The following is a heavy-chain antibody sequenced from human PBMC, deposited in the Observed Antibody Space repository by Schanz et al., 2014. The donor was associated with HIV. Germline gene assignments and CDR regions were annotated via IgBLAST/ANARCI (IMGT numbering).Heavy chain of an antibody. CDR1: GFTFNSYG. D-gene: IGHD3-22*01. V-gene: IGHV3-30*18. CDR3: AKDRNYYESKYRGKGNYYYYYGMDV. J-gene: IGHJ6*02. CDR2: ISYDGRNK. Sequence: QVQLVESGGGVVQPGRSLRLSCAASGFTFNSYGMHWVRQAPGKGLEWVSVISYDGRNKLYADSEKGRFTISRDNSKDTLYLQMRSLRAEDAAVYYCAKDRNYYESKYRGKGNYYYYYGMDVWGQGTTVTVS.